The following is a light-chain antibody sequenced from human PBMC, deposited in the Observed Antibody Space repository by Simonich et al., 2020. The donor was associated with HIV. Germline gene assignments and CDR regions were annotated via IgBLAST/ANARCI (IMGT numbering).Light chain of an antibody. CDR3: QSYNTNNQGV. Sequence: NFMLTQPHSVSESPGKTITISCTRSSGSIASYYVQWYQQRPGSSPTTVIYEDNQRPSGVPERFSGSSDSSSNSASLTISGLKTEDEADYYCQSYNTNNQGVFGGGTKLTVL. CDR2: EDN. V-gene: IGLV6-57*01. CDR1: SGSIASYY. J-gene: IGLJ2*01.